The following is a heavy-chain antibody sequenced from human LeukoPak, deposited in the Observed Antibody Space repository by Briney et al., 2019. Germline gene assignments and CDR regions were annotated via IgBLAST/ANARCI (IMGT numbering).Heavy chain of an antibody. Sequence: SVKVSRKASRYTLTDYYMHWVRQAPAQGLEWMGWINPNSGSTSYAQKFQDRVTLTRYTSISTAYMELSRLRSDDTAVYYCARHPNLDYWGQGTLVIVSS. V-gene: IGHV1-2*02. J-gene: IGHJ4*02. CDR3: ARHPNLDY. CDR2: INPNSGST. CDR1: RYTLTDYY.